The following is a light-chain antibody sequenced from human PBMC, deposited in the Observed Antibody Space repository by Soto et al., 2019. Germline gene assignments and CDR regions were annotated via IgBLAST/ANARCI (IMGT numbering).Light chain of an antibody. J-gene: IGKJ4*01. V-gene: IGKV1-12*01. CDR1: QGISSW. Sequence: DSQRNQSPSSWSAYVGDRVTITCRASQGISSWLAWYQQKPGKAPKLLIYAASTLHSGVPSRFSGSGSGTEFTLTIGSLQPEDFATYYCQQANSFPPTFGGGTKVDTK. CDR3: QQANSFPPT. CDR2: AAS.